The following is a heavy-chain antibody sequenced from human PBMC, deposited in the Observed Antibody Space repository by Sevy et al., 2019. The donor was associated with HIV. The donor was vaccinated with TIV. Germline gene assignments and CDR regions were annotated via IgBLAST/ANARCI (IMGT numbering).Heavy chain of an antibody. CDR2: INQSGST. V-gene: IGHV4-34*01. Sequence: SETLSLTCAVYGGSFSGYYWSWIRQPPGKGLKWIGEINQSGSTNYNPSLKSRVTISVDTSKTQFSLKLSSVTAADTAGYYCARGHIAAAGNDYWGQGTLVTVSS. CDR3: ARGHIAAAGNDY. J-gene: IGHJ4*02. CDR1: GGSFSGYY. D-gene: IGHD6-13*01.